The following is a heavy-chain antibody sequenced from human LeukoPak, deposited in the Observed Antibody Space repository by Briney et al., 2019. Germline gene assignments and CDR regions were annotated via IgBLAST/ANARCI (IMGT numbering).Heavy chain of an antibody. Sequence: ASVKVSCKASGYTFTSYGISSLRQAPGQGLEWMGWISAYNGNTNYAQKLQGRVTMTTDTSTSTAYMELRSLRSDDTAVYYCARGIRDYYASSGYHYWGQGTLVTVSS. CDR1: GYTFTSYG. V-gene: IGHV1-18*01. D-gene: IGHD3-22*01. J-gene: IGHJ4*02. CDR3: ARGIRDYYASSGYHY. CDR2: ISAYNGNT.